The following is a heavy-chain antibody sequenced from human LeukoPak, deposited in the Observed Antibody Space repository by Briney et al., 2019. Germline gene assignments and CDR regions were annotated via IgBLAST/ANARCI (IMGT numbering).Heavy chain of an antibody. Sequence: SETLSLTCTVSGGSISSGDYYWSWIRQPPGKGLEWIGYIYYSGSTYYNPSLKSRVTGSVDTSKNQFSLKLSSVTAADTAVYYCARVDLIVVVPAAPHDAFDIWGQGTMVTVSS. CDR3: ARVDLIVVVPAAPHDAFDI. CDR1: GGSISSGDYY. CDR2: IYYSGST. D-gene: IGHD2-2*01. V-gene: IGHV4-30-4*08. J-gene: IGHJ3*02.